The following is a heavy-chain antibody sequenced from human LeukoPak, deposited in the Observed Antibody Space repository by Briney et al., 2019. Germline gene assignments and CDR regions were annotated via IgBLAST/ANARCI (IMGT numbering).Heavy chain of an antibody. J-gene: IGHJ4*02. CDR2: IHYSGST. Sequence: KTSETLSLTCTVSGGSVSSGSYYWSWIRQPPGKGLEWIGYIHYSGSTNYNPSLKSRVTISLDTSKNQFSLRLSSVTAADTAVYYCTRILRGYNYGPNDFWGQGILVTVSS. D-gene: IGHD5-18*01. CDR1: GGSVSSGSYY. V-gene: IGHV4-61*01. CDR3: TRILRGYNYGPNDF.